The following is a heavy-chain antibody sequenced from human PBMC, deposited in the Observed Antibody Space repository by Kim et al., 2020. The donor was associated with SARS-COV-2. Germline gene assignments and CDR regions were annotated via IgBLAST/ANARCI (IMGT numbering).Heavy chain of an antibody. V-gene: IGHV3-73*01. J-gene: IGHJ4*02. CDR1: GFPFSDLT. Sequence: GGSLRLSCAASGFPFSDLTMHWVRQASGKGLEWVGRVRNRANNYVTEYAASVKGRFTVSRDDSKNTAYLQMNNLKTEDTAVYYCTRGYCSGGSCYCDYWGQGTLVTVSP. D-gene: IGHD2-15*01. CDR2: VRNRANNYVT. CDR3: TRGYCSGGSCYCDY.